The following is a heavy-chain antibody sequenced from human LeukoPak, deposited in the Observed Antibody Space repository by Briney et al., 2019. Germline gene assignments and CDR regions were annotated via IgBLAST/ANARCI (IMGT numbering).Heavy chain of an antibody. CDR1: GGSFTSTNY. Sequence: SGTLSLTCGVSGGSFTSTNYWTWVRPPPGKGLEWIGEVNFQGFTNYNPSLMGRVAISVDTSENHISLQLTSVTAADTAVYYCAREGGPYRPLDFSGQGTLVTVSS. CDR3: AREGGPYRPLDF. V-gene: IGHV4-4*02. J-gene: IGHJ4*02. CDR2: VNFQGFT.